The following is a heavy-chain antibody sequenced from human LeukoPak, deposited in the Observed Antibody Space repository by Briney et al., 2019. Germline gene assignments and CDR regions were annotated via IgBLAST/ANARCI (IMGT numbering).Heavy chain of an antibody. CDR1: GFTFSNAW. V-gene: IGHV3-15*01. CDR2: IKRKTDGGTT. J-gene: IGHJ4*02. D-gene: IGHD1-20*01. CDR3: TTGPVTRSSYNWKNGY. Sequence: GGSLRLSCAASGFTFSNAWVSWVRPAPGKGREWGGRIKRKTDGGTTDYAAPVKGRFTSSRDDSKNTLYLQMNSLKTGDTGVYYWTTGPVTRSSYNWKNGYWGQGTLVTVSS.